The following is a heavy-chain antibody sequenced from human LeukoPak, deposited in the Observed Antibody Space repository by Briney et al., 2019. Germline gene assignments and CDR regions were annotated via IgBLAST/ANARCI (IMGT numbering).Heavy chain of an antibody. Sequence: GASVKVSCKASGYTFTGYYMHWVRQAPGQGLEWMGRIIPILGIANYAQKFQGRVTITADKSTSTAYMELSSLRSEDTAVYYCARDAIFGVAPIDYWGQGTLVTVSS. J-gene: IGHJ4*02. CDR2: IIPILGIA. CDR1: GYTFTGYY. CDR3: ARDAIFGVAPIDY. D-gene: IGHD3-3*01. V-gene: IGHV1-69*04.